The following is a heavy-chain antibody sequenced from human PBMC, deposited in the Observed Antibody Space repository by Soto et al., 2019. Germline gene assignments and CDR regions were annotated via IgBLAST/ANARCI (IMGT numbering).Heavy chain of an antibody. Sequence: KPSETLSLTCTVSGGSISSGNYYWSWIRQHPEKGLEWIGHIYHSGNTYYNPSLKSRVTISVDTSKNHSSLKLSSVTAADTAVYYCARDASTSWHYLDYWGQGTLVTVS. D-gene: IGHD6-13*01. CDR2: IYHSGNT. CDR3: ARDASTSWHYLDY. V-gene: IGHV4-31*03. CDR1: GGSISSGNYY. J-gene: IGHJ4*02.